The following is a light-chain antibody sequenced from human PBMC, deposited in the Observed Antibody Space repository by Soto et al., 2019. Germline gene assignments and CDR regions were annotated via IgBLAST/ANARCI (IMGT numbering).Light chain of an antibody. Sequence: EIVMTQSPATLSVSPGDRATLSCRASQSVSSYLAWYQQKPGQAPRLLIYGAFTRATGVPARFSGSGSGTEFTLTIRSLQSEDFAVYYCHQYNNWPRTFGQGTKVEI. CDR3: HQYNNWPRT. V-gene: IGKV3-15*01. CDR2: GAF. CDR1: QSVSSY. J-gene: IGKJ1*01.